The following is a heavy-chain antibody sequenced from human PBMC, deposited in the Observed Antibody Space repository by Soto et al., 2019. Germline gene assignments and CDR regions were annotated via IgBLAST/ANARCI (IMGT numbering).Heavy chain of an antibody. CDR3: AQSAADSSGYYYYYYGMDV. D-gene: IGHD3-22*01. J-gene: IGHJ6*02. CDR2: ISYDGSNK. Sequence: PVGSLRLSCAASGFTFSSYGMHWVRQAPGKGLEWVAVISYDGSNKYYADSVKGRFTISRDNSKNTLYLQMNSLRAEDTAVYYCAQSAADSSGYYYYYYGMDVWGQGTTVTVSS. CDR1: GFTFSSYG. V-gene: IGHV3-30*18.